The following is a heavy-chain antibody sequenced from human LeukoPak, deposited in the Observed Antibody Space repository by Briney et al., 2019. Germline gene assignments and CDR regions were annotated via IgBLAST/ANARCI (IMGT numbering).Heavy chain of an antibody. Sequence: SETLSPTCAVYGGSFSGSYCSWIRQPPGKGLEWIGEINHSGSTSYNPSLKSRVTISVDTSKNQFSLQLSSVTAADTAVYYCARRGLTYYYGSTKNWFDPWGQGNLVTVSS. CDR1: GGSFSGSY. V-gene: IGHV4-34*01. CDR3: ARRGLTYYYGSTKNWFDP. D-gene: IGHD3-10*01. J-gene: IGHJ5*02. CDR2: INHSGST.